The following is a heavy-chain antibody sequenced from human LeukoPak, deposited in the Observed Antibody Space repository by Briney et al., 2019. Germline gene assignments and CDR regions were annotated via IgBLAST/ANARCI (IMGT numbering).Heavy chain of an antibody. Sequence: GGSLRLSCAASGFTFSRYGMHWVRQAPGKGLDWVAVVSFEGSNKYYADSVKGRFTISRDNSKNTLSLQMNSLRAEDTAVYYCAKDMGYYYGSGSYPPENDYWGQGTLVTVSS. CDR2: VSFEGSNK. CDR3: AKDMGYYYGSGSYPPENDY. CDR1: GFTFSRYG. V-gene: IGHV3-30*18. J-gene: IGHJ4*02. D-gene: IGHD3-10*01.